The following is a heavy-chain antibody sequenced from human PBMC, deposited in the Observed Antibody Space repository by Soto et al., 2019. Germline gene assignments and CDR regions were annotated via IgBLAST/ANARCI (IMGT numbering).Heavy chain of an antibody. CDR1: GYTFTSYA. V-gene: IGHV1-3*01. Sequence: GASVKVSCKASGYTFTSYAMHWVRQAPGQRLEWMGWINAGNGNTKYSQKYQGRVTITRDTSASTAYMELSSLRSEDTAVYYCAIGAAESIAAAGIDYWGQGTLVTVSS. CDR3: AIGAAESIAAAGIDY. CDR2: INAGNGNT. D-gene: IGHD6-13*01. J-gene: IGHJ4*02.